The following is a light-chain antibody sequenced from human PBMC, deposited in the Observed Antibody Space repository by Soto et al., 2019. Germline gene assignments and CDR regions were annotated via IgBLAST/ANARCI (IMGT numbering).Light chain of an antibody. CDR1: NSDVGGYDY. V-gene: IGLV2-14*01. Sequence: QSVLTQPASVSGSPGQSITISCTGTNSDVGGYDYVSWYQHYPGKAPKLLIYQVNNRPSGVSSRFSGSKSGNTASLTFSGLQAEDEADYYCSSLTSINTWVFGGGTQLTVL. CDR2: QVN. CDR3: SSLTSINTWV. J-gene: IGLJ3*02.